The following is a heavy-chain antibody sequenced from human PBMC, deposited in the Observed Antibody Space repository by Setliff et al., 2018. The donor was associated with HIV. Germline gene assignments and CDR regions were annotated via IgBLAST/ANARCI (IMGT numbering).Heavy chain of an antibody. CDR3: ARLIHTGLLYFDY. Sequence: SETLSLTCSVSGGSISSYYWSWIRQPPGKGLEWIGYIYTSGTTEYNPSLDSRVTISVDTSRDQFSLNLRSVTAADTALYFCARLIHTGLLYFDYWGLGMLGTVSS. D-gene: IGHD2-8*02. CDR1: GGSISSYY. CDR2: IYTSGTT. V-gene: IGHV4-4*09. J-gene: IGHJ4*02.